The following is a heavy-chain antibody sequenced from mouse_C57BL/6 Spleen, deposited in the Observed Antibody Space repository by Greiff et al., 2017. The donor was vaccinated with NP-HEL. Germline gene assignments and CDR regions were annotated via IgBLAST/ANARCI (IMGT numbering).Heavy chain of an antibody. V-gene: IGHV5-17*01. CDR3: AETYYGSPWFAY. Sequence: EVKLMESGGGLVKPGGSLKLSCAASGFTFSDYGMHWVRQAPEKGLEWVAYISSGSSTIYYADTVKGRFTISRDNAKNTLFLQMTSLRSEDTAMYYCAETYYGSPWFAYWGQGTLVTVSA. CDR2: ISSGSSTI. J-gene: IGHJ3*01. D-gene: IGHD1-1*01. CDR1: GFTFSDYG.